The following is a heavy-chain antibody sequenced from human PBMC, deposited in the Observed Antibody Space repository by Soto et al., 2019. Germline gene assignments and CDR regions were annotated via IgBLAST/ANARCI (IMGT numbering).Heavy chain of an antibody. Sequence: SETLSLTCTISGGSVSSTSYLWGGIRQPPGKGLEWMGGVYYSGTTYYNPSLKSRVAISVDTSRNQFSLKLTSLTAADTAVYYCARLQVADNWFDPWGQGTLVTVSS. D-gene: IGHD6-19*01. J-gene: IGHJ5*02. CDR2: VYYSGTT. CDR1: GGSVSSTSYL. CDR3: ARLQVADNWFDP. V-gene: IGHV4-39*01.